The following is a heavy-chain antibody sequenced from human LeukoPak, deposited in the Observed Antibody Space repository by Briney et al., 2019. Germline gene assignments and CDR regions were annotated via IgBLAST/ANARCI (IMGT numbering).Heavy chain of an antibody. J-gene: IGHJ4*02. Sequence: ASVKVSCKASGYTFTGYYMHWVRQAPGQGLEWMGWINPNSGGTNYAQKFQGRVTMTRNTSISTAYMELSSLRSEDTAVYYCARGRLDGWWPYWGQGTLVTVSS. CDR2: INPNSGGT. D-gene: IGHD2-15*01. CDR1: GYTFTGYY. V-gene: IGHV1-2*02. CDR3: ARGRLDGWWPY.